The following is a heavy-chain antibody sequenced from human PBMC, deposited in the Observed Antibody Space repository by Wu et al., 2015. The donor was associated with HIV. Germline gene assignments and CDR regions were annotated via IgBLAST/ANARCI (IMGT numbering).Heavy chain of an antibody. J-gene: IGHJ2*01. V-gene: IGHV1-8*01. D-gene: IGHD5-18*01. CDR2: MKPKSGDS. CDR1: GYNFSNYD. CDR3: AKADQRGYDYGHWNFDF. Sequence: QVQLVQSGAEMKKPGASVKVSCKASGYNFSNYDINWVKLTPGQGLEWMGWMKPKSGDSGYAQRFLGRVTMTRDISTNTAYMELSSLRSDDTAVYFCAKADQRGYDYGHWNFDFW.